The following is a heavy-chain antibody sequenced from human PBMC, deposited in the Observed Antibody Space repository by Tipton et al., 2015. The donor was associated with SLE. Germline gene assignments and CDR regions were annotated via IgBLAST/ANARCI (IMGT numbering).Heavy chain of an antibody. CDR3: ARDVGYWTGFDY. D-gene: IGHD3/OR15-3a*01. J-gene: IGHJ4*02. CDR2: ISYDGTNK. Sequence: SLRLSCAASGFSFTTYIMHWVRQAPGKGLEWVALISYDGTNKYYADPVEGRFTISRDNSKNTLSLEMHSLRGEDTAVYYCARDVGYWTGFDYWGQGTLVTVSS. CDR1: GFSFTTYI. V-gene: IGHV3-30*04.